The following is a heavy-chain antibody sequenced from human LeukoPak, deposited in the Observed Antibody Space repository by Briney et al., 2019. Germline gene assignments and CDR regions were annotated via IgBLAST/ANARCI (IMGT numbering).Heavy chain of an antibody. CDR1: GFTFSSYE. Sequence: GGSLRLSCAASGFTFSSYEMNWVRQAPGKELEWISYISSSGSGISYADSVKGRFTISRDNAKNSLYLLMNSLRAEDTAVYYCARDYGGSSPFDYWGQGTLVTVSS. V-gene: IGHV3-48*03. CDR3: ARDYGGSSPFDY. J-gene: IGHJ4*02. CDR2: ISSSGSGI. D-gene: IGHD4-23*01.